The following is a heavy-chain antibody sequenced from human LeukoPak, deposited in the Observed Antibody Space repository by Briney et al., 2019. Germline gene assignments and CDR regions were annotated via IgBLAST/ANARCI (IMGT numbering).Heavy chain of an antibody. D-gene: IGHD3-10*01. CDR3: ASRPADTTWYGVFDY. CDR1: RGSINSHY. J-gene: IGHJ4*02. CDR2: IFNTGNT. Sequence: PSETLSLTCSVSRGSINSHYWSWIRQPPGKRLEWIGYIFNTGNTNYNPSLASRVAMSVDTSRAQFFLRLSPVTAADTAIYYCASRPADTTWYGVFDYWSQGTLVTVSS. V-gene: IGHV4-59*11.